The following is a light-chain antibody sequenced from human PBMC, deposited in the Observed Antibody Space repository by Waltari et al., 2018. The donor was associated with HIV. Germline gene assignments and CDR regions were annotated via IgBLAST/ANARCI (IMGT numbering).Light chain of an antibody. V-gene: IGLV1-36*01. J-gene: IGLJ1*01. CDR1: SSNLRTNA. CDR3: AAWDDSLNGYV. Sequence: QSVLTQPPSVSEAPRQRVTISCSGSSSNLRTNAVNWYQQVPGKPPKLLIYYDDLLSSGVSDRFSASKSGTSASLAIRGLQSEDEADYYCAAWDDSLNGYVFGSGTKVTVL. CDR2: YDD.